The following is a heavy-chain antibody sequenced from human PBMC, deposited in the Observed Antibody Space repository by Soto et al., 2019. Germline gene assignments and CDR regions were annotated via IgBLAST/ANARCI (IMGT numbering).Heavy chain of an antibody. J-gene: IGHJ4*02. Sequence: SETLSLTCTVSGGSISSYYWSWIRQPPGKGLEWIGYIYYSGSTNYNPSLKSRVTISVDTSKNQFSLKLSSVTAADTAVYYCARDSLAARASYFDYWGQGTLVTVSA. V-gene: IGHV4-59*01. CDR1: GGSISSYY. D-gene: IGHD6-6*01. CDR2: IYYSGST. CDR3: ARDSLAARASYFDY.